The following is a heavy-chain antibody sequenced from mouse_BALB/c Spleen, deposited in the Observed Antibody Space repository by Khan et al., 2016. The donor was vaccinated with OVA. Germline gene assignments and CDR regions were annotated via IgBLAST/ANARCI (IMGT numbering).Heavy chain of an antibody. D-gene: IGHD3-1*01. CDR1: GYTFTSYT. CDR2: INPSSGYT. CDR3: ERKSTRAAY. V-gene: IGHV1-4*01. J-gene: IGHJ2*01. Sequence: QVQLKQSGAELVKPGASVKMSCKASGYTFTSYTMHWVKQRPGQGLEWIGYINPSSGYTKYNQKFKDKATLTADKSSSTAYMQLSSLTSEDSAVXYSERKSTRAAYWGQGTTLTVSS.